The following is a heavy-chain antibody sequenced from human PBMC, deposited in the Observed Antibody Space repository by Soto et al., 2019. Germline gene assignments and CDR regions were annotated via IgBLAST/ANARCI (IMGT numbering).Heavy chain of an antibody. CDR2: AYYSGST. CDR3: ARDRSTYGGGGTGEVKENWFDP. J-gene: IGHJ5*02. Sequence: SETLSLTCTFSGGSIIHYYWSWIRQSPGKGLEWIGYAYYSGSTDYNPSLKSRVTMSVDTSKNQVSLKLNSVTTADTAVYYCARDRSTYGGGGTGEVKENWFDPWGPGTLVTVSS. CDR1: GGSIIHYY. D-gene: IGHD2-8*01. V-gene: IGHV4-59*01.